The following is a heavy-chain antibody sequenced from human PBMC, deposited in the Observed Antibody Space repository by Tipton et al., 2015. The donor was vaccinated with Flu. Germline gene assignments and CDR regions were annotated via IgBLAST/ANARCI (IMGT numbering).Heavy chain of an antibody. CDR2: IYTSGST. J-gene: IGHJ4*02. D-gene: IGHD5-12*01. CDR3: AKVIPEIVAGLDY. V-gene: IGHV4-38-2*02. CDR1: GDSIGSGYC. Sequence: TLSLTCSVSGDSIGSGYCWGWIRQPPGKGLEWIGNIYTSGSTNYNPSLKSRVTISRDNSKNTLYLQMNSLRVEDTAIYYCAKVIPEIVAGLDYWGQGNLVTVSS.